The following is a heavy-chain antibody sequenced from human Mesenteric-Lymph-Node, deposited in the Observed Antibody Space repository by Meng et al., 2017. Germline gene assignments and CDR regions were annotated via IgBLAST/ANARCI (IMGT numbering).Heavy chain of an antibody. Sequence: VQLQEAGPGLVKPSQSLSLTCSVSGGSLSSGDSYWSWIRQPPGKGLEWIGYIYYSGSTYYNPSLKSRVTISVDTSKNQFSLKLSSVTAADTAVYYCARGPTTYFDYWGQGTLVTVSS. CDR1: GGSLSSGDSY. J-gene: IGHJ4*02. CDR3: ARGPTTYFDY. V-gene: IGHV4-30-4*01. D-gene: IGHD4-17*01. CDR2: IYYSGST.